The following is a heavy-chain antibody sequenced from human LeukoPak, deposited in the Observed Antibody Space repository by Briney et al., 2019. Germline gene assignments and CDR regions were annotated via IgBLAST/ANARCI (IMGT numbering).Heavy chain of an antibody. Sequence: SETLSLTCTVSGGSISSYYWSWIRQPPGKGLGWIGYIYYSGSTNYNPSLKSRVTISVDTSKNQFSLKLSSVTAADTAVYYCARADGNYYDSSGYYKLYHDAFDIWGQGTMVTVSS. CDR2: IYYSGST. J-gene: IGHJ3*02. CDR3: ARADGNYYDSSGYYKLYHDAFDI. D-gene: IGHD3-22*01. CDR1: GGSISSYY. V-gene: IGHV4-59*01.